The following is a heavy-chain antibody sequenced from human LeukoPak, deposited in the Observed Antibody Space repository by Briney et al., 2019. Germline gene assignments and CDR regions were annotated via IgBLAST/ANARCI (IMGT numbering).Heavy chain of an antibody. CDR3: AKDRSSGWYTVYYGMDV. CDR2: ISGSGGST. Sequence: GGSLRLSCAASGFTFSSYAMSWVRQAPGKGLEWVSAISGSGGSTYYADSVKGRFTISRDNSKNTLYLQLNSLRAEDTDVYYCAKDRSSGWYTVYYGMDVWGQGTTVTVSS. CDR1: GFTFSSYA. J-gene: IGHJ6*02. V-gene: IGHV3-23*01. D-gene: IGHD6-19*01.